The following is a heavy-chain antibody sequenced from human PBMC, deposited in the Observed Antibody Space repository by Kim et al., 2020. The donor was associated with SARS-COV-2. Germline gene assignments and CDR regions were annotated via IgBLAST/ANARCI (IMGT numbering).Heavy chain of an antibody. CDR2: INHSGST. CDR1: GGSFSGYY. D-gene: IGHD5-18*01. J-gene: IGHJ6*02. CDR3: AREWGTGYSYASLYYYYYYGMDV. Sequence: SETLSLTCAVYGGSFSGYYLSWIRQPPGKGLEWIGEINHSGSTNYNPSLKSRVTISVDTSKNQFSLKLSSVTAADTAVYYCAREWGTGYSYASLYYYYYYGMDVWGQGTTVTVSS. V-gene: IGHV4-34*01.